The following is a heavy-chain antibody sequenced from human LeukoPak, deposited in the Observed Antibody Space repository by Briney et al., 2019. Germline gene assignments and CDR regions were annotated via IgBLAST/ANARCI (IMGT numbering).Heavy chain of an antibody. CDR2: ISAYNGNT. CDR1: GYTFTGYY. CDR3: ARDQGLLWFGEDQIDNWFDP. J-gene: IGHJ5*02. V-gene: IGHV1-18*04. D-gene: IGHD3-10*01. Sequence: GASVKVSCKASGYTFTGYYMHWVRQAPGQGLEWMGWISAYNGNTNYAQKLQGRVTITTDTSTSTAYMELRSLRSDDTAVYYCARDQGLLWFGEDQIDNWFDPWGQGTLVTVSS.